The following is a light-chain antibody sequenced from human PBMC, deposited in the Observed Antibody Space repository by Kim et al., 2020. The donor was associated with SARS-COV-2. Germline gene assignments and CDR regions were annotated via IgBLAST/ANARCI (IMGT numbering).Light chain of an antibody. J-gene: IGLJ2*01. CDR3: QAWDSSTAHVV. Sequence: SYDLTQPPSVSVSPGQTASITCSGDKLGDKYACWYQQKPGQSPVLVIYQDSKRPSGIPERFSGSNSGNTATLTISGTQAMDEADYYCQAWDSSTAHVVFGGGTQLTVL. CDR1: KLGDKY. CDR2: QDS. V-gene: IGLV3-1*01.